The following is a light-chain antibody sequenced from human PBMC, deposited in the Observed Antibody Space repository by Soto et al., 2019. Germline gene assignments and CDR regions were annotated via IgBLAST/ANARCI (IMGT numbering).Light chain of an antibody. CDR3: QQTYSAPLT. Sequence: DIHMTQSPSSLSASVGDIVTITCQASQAIDNYLNWYQHKPGKAPKLLIYAASSFQSGVPSRFSGSESGTDFTLTISSLQPEDFATYYCQQTYSAPLTFGGGTKVDIK. V-gene: IGKV1-39*01. CDR1: QAIDNY. J-gene: IGKJ4*01. CDR2: AAS.